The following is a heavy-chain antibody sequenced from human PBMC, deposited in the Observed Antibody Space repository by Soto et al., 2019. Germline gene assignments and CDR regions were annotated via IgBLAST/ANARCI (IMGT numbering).Heavy chain of an antibody. D-gene: IGHD1-26*01. Sequence: GASVKVSCKVSGYTLTELSMHWVRQAPGKGLEWMGGFDPEDGETIYAQKFQGRVTMTEDTSTDTAYMELSSLRSEDTAVYYCATSIIIVGATGAFDVWGQGTMVTVSS. J-gene: IGHJ3*01. CDR1: GYTLTELS. CDR3: ATSIIIVGATGAFDV. V-gene: IGHV1-24*01. CDR2: FDPEDGET.